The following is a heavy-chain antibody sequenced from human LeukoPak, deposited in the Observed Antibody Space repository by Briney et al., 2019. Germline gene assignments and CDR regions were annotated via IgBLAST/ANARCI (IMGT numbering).Heavy chain of an antibody. Sequence: GGSLRLSCAASGFIFSNYVMHWVRQAPGKGLEWVSAISGSGGSTYYADTVKGRFTISRDNSKNTLYLQMNSLRAEDTAVYYCAKDRQPYYYDSSGYPDYWGQGTLVTVSS. CDR2: ISGSGGST. J-gene: IGHJ4*02. V-gene: IGHV3-23*01. CDR3: AKDRQPYYYDSSGYPDY. D-gene: IGHD3-22*01. CDR1: GFIFSNYV.